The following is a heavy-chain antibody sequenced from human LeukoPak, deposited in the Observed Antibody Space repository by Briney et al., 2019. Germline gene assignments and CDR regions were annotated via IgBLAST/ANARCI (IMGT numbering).Heavy chain of an antibody. J-gene: IGHJ6*03. V-gene: IGHV1-69*05. D-gene: IGHD2-2*01. CDR1: GGTFSSYA. CDR3: ARGSTRGWNYYYYMDV. Sequence: AASVKVSCKASGGTFSSYAISWGRQAPRQGLEWMGGIIPIFGTANYAQKFQGRVTITTDESTSTAYMELRSLRSEDTAVYYCARGSTRGWNYYYYMDVWGKGTTVTVSS. CDR2: IIPIFGTA.